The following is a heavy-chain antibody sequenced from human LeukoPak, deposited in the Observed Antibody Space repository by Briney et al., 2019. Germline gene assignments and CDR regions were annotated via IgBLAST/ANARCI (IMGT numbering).Heavy chain of an antibody. J-gene: IGHJ4*02. V-gene: IGHV3-53*01. CDR2: IYSGGST. Sequence: GGSLRLSCETSGFSFSTYWMSWVRQAPGKGLEWVSVIYSGGSTYYADSVKGRFTISRDNSKNTLYLQMNSLRAEDTAVYYCARSLVLRYFDWSSDYWGQGTLVTVSS. CDR1: GFSFSTYW. D-gene: IGHD3-9*01. CDR3: ARSLVLRYFDWSSDY.